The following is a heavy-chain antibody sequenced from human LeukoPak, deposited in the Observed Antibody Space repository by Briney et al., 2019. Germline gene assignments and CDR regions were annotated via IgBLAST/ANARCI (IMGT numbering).Heavy chain of an antibody. V-gene: IGHV1-69*05. CDR3: ARESKNVLLWFGESQTDFDY. D-gene: IGHD3-10*01. Sequence: SVKVSCKASGGTFSSYAISWVRQAPGQGLEWMGRIIPIFGTANYAQKFQGRGTITTDESTSTAYMELRSLRSEDTAVYYCARESKNVLLWFGESQTDFDYWGQGTLVTVSS. CDR1: GGTFSSYA. J-gene: IGHJ4*02. CDR2: IIPIFGTA.